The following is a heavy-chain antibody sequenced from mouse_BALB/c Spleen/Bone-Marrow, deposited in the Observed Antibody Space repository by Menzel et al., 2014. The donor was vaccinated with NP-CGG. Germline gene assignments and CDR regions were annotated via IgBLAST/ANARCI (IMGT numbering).Heavy chain of an antibody. Sequence: QVQLQQSGPGLVQPSQSLSITCTVSGFSLTRNGVHWVRQSPGKGLEWLGVIWRGGSTDYNEAFMSRLSITKDNSKSQVFFKMNSLQGNDTAIYYCAKGGIITVWYFDVWGAGTTVPVPS. CDR2: IWRGGST. J-gene: IGHJ1*01. V-gene: IGHV2-5*01. D-gene: IGHD1-1*01. CDR3: AKGGIITVWYFDV. CDR1: GFSLTRNG.